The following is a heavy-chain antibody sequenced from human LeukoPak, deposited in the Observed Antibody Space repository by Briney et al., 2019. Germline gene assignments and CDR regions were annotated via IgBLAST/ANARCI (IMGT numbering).Heavy chain of an antibody. CDR1: GYTFISYD. CDR3: ARGPRTMIVVVFRGHNWFDP. J-gene: IGHJ5*02. CDR2: MNPNSGNT. D-gene: IGHD3-22*01. V-gene: IGHV1-8*01. Sequence: GASVKVSCKASGYTFISYDINWVRQATGQGLEWMGWMNPNSGNTGYAQKFQGRVTMTRNTSISTAYMELSSLRSEDTAVYYCARGPRTMIVVVFRGHNWFDPWGQGTLVTVSS.